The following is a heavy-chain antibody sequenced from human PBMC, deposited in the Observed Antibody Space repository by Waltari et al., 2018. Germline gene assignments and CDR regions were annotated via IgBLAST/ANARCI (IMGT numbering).Heavy chain of an antibody. CDR2: LDREEGNT. D-gene: IGHD3-16*01. J-gene: IGHJ3*01. CDR3: AADTEPAGEDGFDV. Sequence: QVQLVHSGAELKRPGASVKVSCKVSGYTLTKLSMHWVRQAPGKGLEWMGGLDREEGNTIYAQKFQGRVTMTEDTSTDTAYMELSSLRFEDTAVYYCAADTEPAGEDGFDVWGQGTLVTVSS. CDR1: GYTLTKLS. V-gene: IGHV1-24*01.